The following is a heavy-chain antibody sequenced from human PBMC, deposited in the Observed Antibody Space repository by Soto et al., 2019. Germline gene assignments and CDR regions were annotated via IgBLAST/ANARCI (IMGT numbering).Heavy chain of an antibody. CDR2: IYPDDSDT. CDR3: ARQEGVGYGDYYGMDV. J-gene: IGHJ6*02. D-gene: IGHD2-8*02. V-gene: IGHV5-51*01. Sequence: EVQLVQSGAEVKKSGESLKISCKGSRYIFTNYWIGWVRQMPGEGLEWMGIIYPDDSDTRYSPSFQGQVTISADKSISTAYLQWSSLKASDTAMYHCARQEGVGYGDYYGMDVWGQGTTLTVSS. CDR1: RYIFTNYW.